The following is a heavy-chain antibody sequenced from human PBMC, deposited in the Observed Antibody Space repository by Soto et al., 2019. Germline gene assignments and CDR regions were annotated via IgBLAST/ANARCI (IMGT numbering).Heavy chain of an antibody. CDR1: GFTFSSYW. CDR2: IKQSGSET. CDR3: ARGYSIDY. Sequence: GGSLRLSCAASGFTFSSYWMTWVRQAPGKGLEWVANIKQSGSETYHADSVKDRFTISRDDGKNAVDLQMSARRAEDTAVYFCARGYSIDYWGQGTLVTSPQ. D-gene: IGHD5-18*01. V-gene: IGHV3-7*03. J-gene: IGHJ4*02.